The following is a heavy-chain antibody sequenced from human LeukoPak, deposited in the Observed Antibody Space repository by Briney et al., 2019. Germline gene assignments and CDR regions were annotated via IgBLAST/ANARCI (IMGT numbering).Heavy chain of an antibody. CDR1: GYTFTSYY. J-gene: IGHJ3*02. D-gene: IGHD2-15*01. CDR3: ARDLRALPRADAFDI. V-gene: IGHV1-46*03. CDR2: INPSGGST. Sequence: ASVKVSCKASGYTFTSYYMHWVRQAPGQGLEWMGIINPSGGSTSYAQKFQGRVTMTRDTSTSTVYMELSSLRSHDTAVYYCARDLRALPRADAFDIWGQGTMVTVSS.